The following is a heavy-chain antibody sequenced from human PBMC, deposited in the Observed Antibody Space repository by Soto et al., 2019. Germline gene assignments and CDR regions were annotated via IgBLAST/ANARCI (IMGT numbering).Heavy chain of an antibody. CDR2: IYNDGTT. Sequence: PSETLSLTCTVSGDSISSADYYWSWIRQPPGKGLEWIGFIYNDGTTYYNPSLKSRITMSVDTSKNHFSLNLRSVTASDTAVYYCARVRRIGYCSGGSCYPFDYWGQGTLVTVSS. J-gene: IGHJ4*02. V-gene: IGHV4-30-4*01. D-gene: IGHD2-15*01. CDR3: ARVRRIGYCSGGSCYPFDY. CDR1: GDSISSADYY.